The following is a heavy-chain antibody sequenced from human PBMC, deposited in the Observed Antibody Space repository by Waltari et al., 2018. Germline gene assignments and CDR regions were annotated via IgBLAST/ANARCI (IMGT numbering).Heavy chain of an antibody. CDR3: ARGLRGSPYYYYYYYMDV. V-gene: IGHV4-34*01. CDR1: GGSFSGYY. Sequence: QVQLQQWGAGLLKPSETLSLTCAVYGGSFSGYYWSWIRQPPGKGLEWIGEINHSGSTNYNPSLKSRVTISVDTSKNQFSLKLSSVTAADTAVYYCARGLRGSPYYYYYYYMDVWGKGTTVTISS. D-gene: IGHD6-6*01. CDR2: INHSGST. J-gene: IGHJ6*03.